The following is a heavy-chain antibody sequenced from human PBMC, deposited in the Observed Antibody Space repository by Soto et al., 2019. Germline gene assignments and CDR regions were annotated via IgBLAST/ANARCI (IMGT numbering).Heavy chain of an antibody. CDR1: GYTFTSYG. J-gene: IGHJ5*02. D-gene: IGHD5-12*01. V-gene: IGHV1-18*01. CDR3: VRDASSGYRGWWDP. Sequence: ASVKVSCKASGYTFTSYGISWVRQAPGQGLEWMGLLIPYNGDRIYAQKFQGRVILTTDTATNTAYMELGSLRSDGTAVYYCVRDASSGYRGWWDPWGQGTLVTVSS. CDR2: LIPYNGDR.